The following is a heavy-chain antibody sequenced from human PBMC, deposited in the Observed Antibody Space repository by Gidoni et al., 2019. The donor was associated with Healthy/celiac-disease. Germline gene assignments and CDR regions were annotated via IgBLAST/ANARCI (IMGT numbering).Heavy chain of an antibody. CDR1: GCGFTGYW. CDR3: TRVYYDSSGYDRGWYFDL. Sequence: VQLVQPGAEVQQPGEPLKSSCKVSGCGFTGYWLGWVRQVPGKGLEGMGIIYPGDSDTRYGPSFQGQVTISADKSITTAYLQWSSLKASDTAMYYCTRVYYDSSGYDRGWYFDLWGRGTLVTVSS. D-gene: IGHD3-22*01. V-gene: IGHV5-51*01. CDR2: IYPGDSDT. J-gene: IGHJ2*01.